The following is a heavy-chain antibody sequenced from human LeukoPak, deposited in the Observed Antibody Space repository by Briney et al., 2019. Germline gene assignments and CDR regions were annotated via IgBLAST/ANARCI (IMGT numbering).Heavy chain of an antibody. V-gene: IGHV1-2*02. CDR2: INPNSGGT. D-gene: IGHD6-13*01. CDR1: GYTFTGYY. Sequence: GASVTVSCKASGYTFTGYYMHWVRQAPGQGLEWMGWINPNSGGTNYAQKFQGRVTMTRDTSISTAYMELSRLRSDDTAVYYCARAGEIAAAGTLYNWVDPWGQGTLVTVSS. J-gene: IGHJ5*02. CDR3: ARAGEIAAAGTLYNWVDP.